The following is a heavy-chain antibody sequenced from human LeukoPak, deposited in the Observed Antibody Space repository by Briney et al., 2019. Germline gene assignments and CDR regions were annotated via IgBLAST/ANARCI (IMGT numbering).Heavy chain of an antibody. J-gene: IGHJ4*02. CDR2: ISGSGGST. CDR3: AKEKSRLRFLEWLSFIDY. CDR1: GFTFDDYA. D-gene: IGHD3-3*01. V-gene: IGHV3-23*01. Sequence: GGSLRLSCAASGFTFDDYAMSWVRQAPGKGLEWVSAISGSGGSTYYAGSVKGRFTISRDNSKNTLYLQMNSLRAEDTAVYYCAKEKSRLRFLEWLSFIDYWGQGTLVTVSS.